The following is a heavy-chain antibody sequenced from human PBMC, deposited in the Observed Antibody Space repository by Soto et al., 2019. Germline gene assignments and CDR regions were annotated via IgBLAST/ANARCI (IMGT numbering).Heavy chain of an antibody. CDR3: AKNSGVDAFDI. CDR2: ISSSSSYI. CDR1: GFTFSSYS. Sequence: PGGSLRLSCAASGFTFSSYSMNWVRQAPGKGLEWVSSISSSSSYIYYADSVKGRFTISRDNSKNTLYLQMNSLRAEDTAVYYCAKNSGVDAFDIWGQGTMVTVSS. J-gene: IGHJ3*02. V-gene: IGHV3-21*04.